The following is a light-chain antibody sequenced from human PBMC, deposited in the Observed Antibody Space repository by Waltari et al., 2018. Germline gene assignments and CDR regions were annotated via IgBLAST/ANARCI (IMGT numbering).Light chain of an antibody. CDR3: QTGGHGTWV. J-gene: IGLJ3*02. CDR1: SGHSSNV. CDR2: VNSDGSH. V-gene: IGLV4-69*01. Sequence: QLVLTQSPSASASLGAPVKLTCTLSSGHSSNVIAWLQQQPEKGPRYLMKVNSDGSHNKGDGIPDRFSGSSSGAERYLTISSLQSEDEADYYCQTGGHGTWVFGGGTKLTVL.